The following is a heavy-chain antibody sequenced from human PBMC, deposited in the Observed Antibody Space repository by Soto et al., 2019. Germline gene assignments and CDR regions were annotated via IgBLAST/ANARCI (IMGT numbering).Heavy chain of an antibody. V-gene: IGHV4-31*03. J-gene: IGHJ4*02. D-gene: IGHD3-10*01. CDR2: IYYSGST. Sequence: LSLTCTFSGGSISSGGYYWSWIRQHPGKGLEWIGYIYYSGSTYYNPSLKSRVTISVDTSKNQFSLKLSSVTAADTAVYYCARGIAGSGRGDYFDYWGQGTLVTVSS. CDR1: GGSISSGGYY. CDR3: ARGIAGSGRGDYFDY.